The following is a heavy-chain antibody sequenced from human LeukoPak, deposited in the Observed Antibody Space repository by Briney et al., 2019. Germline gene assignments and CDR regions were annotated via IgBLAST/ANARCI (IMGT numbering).Heavy chain of an antibody. CDR1: GFTFSSYS. Sequence: GESLRLSCAASGFTFSSYSMNWVRQAPGKGLEWVSYISSSSSTIYYADSVKGRFTISRDNAKNSLYLQMNSLRAEDTAVYYCARGARRYYYYMDVWGKGTTVTVSS. CDR3: ARGARRYYYYMDV. J-gene: IGHJ6*03. CDR2: ISSSSSTI. V-gene: IGHV3-48*04.